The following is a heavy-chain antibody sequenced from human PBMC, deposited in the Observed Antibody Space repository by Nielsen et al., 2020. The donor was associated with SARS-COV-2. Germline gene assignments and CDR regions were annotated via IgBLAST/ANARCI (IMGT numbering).Heavy chain of an antibody. CDR2: ISWNSGSI. CDR1: GFTFDDYA. D-gene: IGHD5-12*01. CDR3: AKLPGYSGYDSNFDY. J-gene: IGHJ4*02. Sequence: SLKISCAASGFTFDDYAMHWVRQAQGKGLEWVSGISWNSGSIGYADSVKGRFTISRDNAKNSLYLQMNSLRAEDTALYYCAKLPGYSGYDSNFDYWGQGTLVTVSS. V-gene: IGHV3-9*01.